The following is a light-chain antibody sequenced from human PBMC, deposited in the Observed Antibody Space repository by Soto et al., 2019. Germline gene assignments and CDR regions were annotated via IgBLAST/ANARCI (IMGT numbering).Light chain of an antibody. J-gene: IGLJ2*01. CDR2: EDT. CDR1: SIDVGRFNL. CDR3: CSYAGNNIVI. Sequence: QSALTQPASVSGSPGQSFTIACTGTSIDVGRFNLVSWYQQHPGKAPKLMIYEDTKRPPGLSNRFSGSKSANTASLTIAGLRADDEADYYCCSYAGNNIVIVGGGTKLTVL. V-gene: IGLV2-23*01.